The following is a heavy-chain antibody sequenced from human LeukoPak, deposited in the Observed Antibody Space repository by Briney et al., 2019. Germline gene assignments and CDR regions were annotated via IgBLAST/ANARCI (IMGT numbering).Heavy chain of an antibody. CDR3: ASSVNGYFQH. CDR2: IFTSGTT. V-gene: IGHV4-61*02. CDR1: GGSISTGSHY. D-gene: IGHD3-10*01. J-gene: IGHJ1*01. Sequence: SETLSLTCTVSGGSISTGSHYWSWIRQPAGKGLEWIGRIFTSGTTNYNPSLKSRITISMDTSKNQFSLKLNSVTAADTAVYYCASSVNGYFQHWGQGTLVTVSS.